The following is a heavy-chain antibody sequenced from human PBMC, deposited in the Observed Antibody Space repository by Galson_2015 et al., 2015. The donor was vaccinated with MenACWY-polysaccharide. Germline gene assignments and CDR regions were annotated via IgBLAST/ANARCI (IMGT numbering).Heavy chain of an antibody. V-gene: IGHV4-39*07. J-gene: IGHJ5*02. D-gene: IGHD3-10*01. Sequence: GRTFYNPSFEGRVTISIDTSKSHFSLNLTSVTAADTAIYFCARDGHYSGSGSYGWFDPWGQGTLVVVSS. CDR2: GRT. CDR3: ARDGHYSGSGSYGWFDP.